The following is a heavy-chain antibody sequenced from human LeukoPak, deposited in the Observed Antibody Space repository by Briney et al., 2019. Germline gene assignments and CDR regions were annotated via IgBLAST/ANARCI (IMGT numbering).Heavy chain of an antibody. Sequence: PRGSPRLSCAASGFTFSSYVMSWVRQAPGKGLEWVSTISTSGGGTYYADSVKGRFTISRDNSKSTLYLQMNSLRAEDTAVYYCAKARSGWAWFDPWGKGTLASASS. D-gene: IGHD6-19*01. J-gene: IGHJ5*02. CDR3: AKARSGWAWFDP. CDR2: ISTSGGGT. V-gene: IGHV3-23*01. CDR1: GFTFSSYV.